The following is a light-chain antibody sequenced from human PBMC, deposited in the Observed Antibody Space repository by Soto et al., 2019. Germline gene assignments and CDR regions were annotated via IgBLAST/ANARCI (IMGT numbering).Light chain of an antibody. CDR3: QQSYSTLFT. V-gene: IGKV3D-20*02. Sequence: EFVLTQSPGTLSLSPGERATLSCRASQTVRNNYLAWYQQKPGQAPRLLIYDASSRATGIPSRFSGSGSGTDFTLTISSLQPEDFATYYCQQSYSTLFTFGQGTRLEIK. J-gene: IGKJ5*01. CDR2: DAS. CDR1: QTVRNNY.